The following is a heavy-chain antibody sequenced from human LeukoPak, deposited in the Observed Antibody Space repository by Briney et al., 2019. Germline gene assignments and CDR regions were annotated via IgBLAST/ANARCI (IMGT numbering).Heavy chain of an antibody. Sequence: GASVKVSCKVSGYTLTELSMHWVRQAPGTGLGWVGGFDPEDGETIYAQTFQGRVTMTEDTSTDTDYMELSSLRSEDTAVYYCATVYRSSKGVNWFDPWGQGTLVPVPS. CDR2: FDPEDGET. D-gene: IGHD6-6*01. J-gene: IGHJ5*02. CDR1: GYTLTELS. CDR3: ATVYRSSKGVNWFDP. V-gene: IGHV1-24*01.